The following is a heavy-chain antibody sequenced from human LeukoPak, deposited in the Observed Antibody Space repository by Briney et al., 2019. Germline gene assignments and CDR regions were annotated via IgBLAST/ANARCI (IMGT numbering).Heavy chain of an antibody. CDR3: ARGRYGYYSGGSCYSRGDYYYGMDV. V-gene: IGHV4-34*01. CDR2: INHSGST. D-gene: IGHD2-15*01. CDR1: GGSFSGYY. J-gene: IGHJ6*04. Sequence: SETLSLTCAVYGGSFSGYYWSWIRQPPGKGLEWIGEINHSGSTNYNPSLKSRVTISVDTSKNQFSLKLSSVTAADTAVYYCARGRYGYYSGGSCYSRGDYYYGMDVWGKGTTVTVSS.